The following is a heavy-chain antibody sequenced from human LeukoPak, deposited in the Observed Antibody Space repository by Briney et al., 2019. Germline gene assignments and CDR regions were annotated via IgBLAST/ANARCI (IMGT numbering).Heavy chain of an antibody. CDR1: GGSFSGYY. D-gene: IGHD6-13*01. CDR2: INHSGST. Sequence: SETLSLSCAVYGGSFSGYYWSWVRQPPGKGLEWVGEINHSGSTNYNPSLKRRGTRSVNTFKNQFSLKLSSVTAADTAVYYCARGVAAAGTRYFDYWGQGTLVTVSS. V-gene: IGHV4-34*01. CDR3: ARGVAAAGTRYFDY. J-gene: IGHJ4*02.